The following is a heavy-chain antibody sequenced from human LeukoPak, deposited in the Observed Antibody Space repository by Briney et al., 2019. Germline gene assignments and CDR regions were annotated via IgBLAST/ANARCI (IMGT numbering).Heavy chain of an antibody. CDR3: ARRDSSGYYSHFDY. Sequence: GGSLRLSCAASGFTFSDYYMSWIRQAPGKGLEWVSYISSSGSTIYYADSVKGRFTISRDNAKNSLYLQMNSLRAEDTAVYYCARRDSSGYYSHFDYWDQGTLVTVSS. J-gene: IGHJ4*02. V-gene: IGHV3-11*04. CDR1: GFTFSDYY. CDR2: ISSSGSTI. D-gene: IGHD3-22*01.